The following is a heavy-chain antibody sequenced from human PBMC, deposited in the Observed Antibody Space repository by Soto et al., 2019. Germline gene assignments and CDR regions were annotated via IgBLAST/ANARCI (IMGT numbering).Heavy chain of an antibody. CDR1: GFIVSSNY. CDR2: LYSGGLT. J-gene: IGHJ6*03. V-gene: IGHV3-66*01. D-gene: IGHD6-6*01. Sequence: GGSLRLSCAASGFIVSSNYMSWVRQAPGKGLEWVSVLYSGGLTYYADSVEGRFTISRDNSKNTLYLQMNCLRAEDTAVYYWARILPSSSVRYYYYYYMDVWGKGTTVTVSS. CDR3: ARILPSSSVRYYYYYYMDV.